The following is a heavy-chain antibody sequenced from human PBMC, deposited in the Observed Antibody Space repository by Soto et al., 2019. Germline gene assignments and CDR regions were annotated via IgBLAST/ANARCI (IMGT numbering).Heavy chain of an antibody. D-gene: IGHD6-6*01. V-gene: IGHV1-69*02. CDR1: GGTFSSYT. Sequence: SVKVSCKASGGTFSSYTISWVRQAPGQGLEWMGRIIPILGIANYAQKFQGRVTITADKSTSTAYMELSSLRSEDTAVYYCAKGKGSSLYYKDVWSKGTTVTVSS. J-gene: IGHJ6*03. CDR3: AKGKGSSLYYKDV. CDR2: IIPILGIA.